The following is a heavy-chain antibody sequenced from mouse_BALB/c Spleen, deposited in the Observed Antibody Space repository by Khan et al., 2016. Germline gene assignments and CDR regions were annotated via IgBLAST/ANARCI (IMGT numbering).Heavy chain of an antibody. Sequence: QVQLQQSGAELARPGASVKLSCKASGYTFTSYWMQWVKQRPGQGLEWIGAIYPGDGDTRYTQKFKGKATLTADKSSSTAYMQLSSLASEDSAVYYCARNEYEVDYWGQGTTLTVSS. V-gene: IGHV1-87*01. CDR1: GYTFTSYW. J-gene: IGHJ2*01. CDR2: IYPGDGDT. D-gene: IGHD2-4*01. CDR3: ARNEYEVDY.